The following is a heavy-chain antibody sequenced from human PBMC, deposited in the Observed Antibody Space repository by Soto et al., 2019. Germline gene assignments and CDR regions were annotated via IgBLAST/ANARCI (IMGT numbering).Heavy chain of an antibody. D-gene: IGHD6-6*01. CDR2: VIPLFGQA. CDR1: GGIFSSYA. CDR3: ARVGGIGAPPGTDY. J-gene: IGHJ4*02. Sequence: QVQLVQSGAEVKKPGSSVKVSCKASGGIFSSYAISWLRQAPGQGLEWMGAVIPLFGQAYYAQDLQDRVSITADESTRTTYMELSSLRSEDTAVYFCARVGGIGAPPGTDYWGQGTLVTVSS. V-gene: IGHV1-69*01.